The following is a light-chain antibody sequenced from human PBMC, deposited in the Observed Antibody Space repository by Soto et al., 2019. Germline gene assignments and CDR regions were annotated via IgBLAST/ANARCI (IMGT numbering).Light chain of an antibody. J-gene: IGKJ4*01. Sequence: DIQMTQSPSSLSASVGDRVTITCRASQSISSYLNWYQQKPGKAPKLLIYAASSLQSGVPSRFSGSGSGTDFTLTIISLQPEDFATYYCQPSYSTPALTFGGGTKVEIK. CDR2: AAS. CDR3: QPSYSTPALT. CDR1: QSISSY. V-gene: IGKV1-39*01.